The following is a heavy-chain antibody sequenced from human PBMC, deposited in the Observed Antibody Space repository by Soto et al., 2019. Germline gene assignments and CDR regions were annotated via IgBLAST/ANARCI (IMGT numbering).Heavy chain of an antibody. J-gene: IGHJ5*02. D-gene: IGHD3-10*01. V-gene: IGHV3-30-3*01. CDR3: ARDLRYYGSGSYLGWFDP. Sequence: QVQLVESGGGVVQPGRSLRLSCAASGFTFSSYAMHWVRQAPGKGLEWVAVISYDGSNKYYADSVKGRFTISRDNSKNTLYLQMNSLRAEDTAVYYCARDLRYYGSGSYLGWFDPWGQGTLVTVSS. CDR1: GFTFSSYA. CDR2: ISYDGSNK.